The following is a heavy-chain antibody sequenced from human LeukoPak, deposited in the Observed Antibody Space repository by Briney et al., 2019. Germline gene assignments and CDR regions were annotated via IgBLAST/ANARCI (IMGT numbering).Heavy chain of an antibody. CDR1: GFTFSSYA. CDR3: AKDGGLWVSAHWGDS. V-gene: IGHV3-23*01. D-gene: IGHD7-27*01. CDR2: ISGSGGST. J-gene: IGHJ4*02. Sequence: GGSLRLSCAASGFTFSSYAMSWVRQAPGKGLEWVSAISGSGGSTYYVDSVKGRFTISRDNSKNTLYLQMNSLRAEDTAVYYCAKDGGLWVSAHWGDSWGRGTLVTVSS.